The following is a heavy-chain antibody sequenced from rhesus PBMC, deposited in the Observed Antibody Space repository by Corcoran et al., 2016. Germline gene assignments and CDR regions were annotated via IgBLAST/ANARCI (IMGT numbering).Heavy chain of an antibody. D-gene: IGHD5-30*01. CDR2: ISYSGST. CDR1: GRRISSAYTS. V-gene: IGHV4-122*02. J-gene: IGHJ4*01. Sequence: QLHLQESGPGRVTPSETMSLPCVVPGRRISSAYTSRCLPRTAPGKGLEWIGYISYSGSTSYNPSLKSRVTISRDTSKNQFSLKLSSVTAADTAVYYCARPGYSGIDYWGQGVLVTVSS. CDR3: ARPGYSGIDY.